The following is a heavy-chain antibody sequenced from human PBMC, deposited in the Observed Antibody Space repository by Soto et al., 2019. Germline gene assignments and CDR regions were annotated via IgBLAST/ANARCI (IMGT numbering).Heavy chain of an antibody. Sequence: SETPSLTCTVSGGSISSGDYYWSWIRQPPGKGLEWIGNIYYSGSTYYNPSLKSRVTISIDTSKNQFSLKLSSVTAADTAVYYCARHDGLRYFDWLDMGFDYWGQGTLVT. CDR2: IYYSGST. CDR3: ARHDGLRYFDWLDMGFDY. V-gene: IGHV4-30-4*01. D-gene: IGHD3-9*01. CDR1: GGSISSGDYY. J-gene: IGHJ4*02.